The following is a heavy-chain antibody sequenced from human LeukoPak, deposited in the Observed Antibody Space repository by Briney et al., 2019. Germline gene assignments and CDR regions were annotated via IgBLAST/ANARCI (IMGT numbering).Heavy chain of an antibody. V-gene: IGHV3-15*01. D-gene: IGHD2-21*02. J-gene: IGHJ4*02. CDR3: ATTPLGNCVASTCYSPFDY. CDR2: IQSRTDGGTA. CDR1: GFTFSNFW. Sequence: PGGSLRLSCTASGFTFSNFWMGWVRQAPGQGLEWVGRIQSRTDGGTADYAAPVKGRFAISRDDSKNTLYLQMNSLKTEDTAMYYCATTPLGNCVASTCYSPFDYWGQGTLVTVSS.